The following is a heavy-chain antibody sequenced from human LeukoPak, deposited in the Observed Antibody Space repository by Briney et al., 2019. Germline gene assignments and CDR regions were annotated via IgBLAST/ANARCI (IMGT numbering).Heavy chain of an antibody. CDR2: ISYDGSNK. Sequence: GRSPRLSCAASGFTFSSYAMHWVRQAPGKGLEWVAVISYDGSNKYYADSVKGRFTISRDNSKNTLYLQMNSLRAEDTAVYYCARPFEAGPGPGFDPWGQGTLVTVSS. J-gene: IGHJ5*02. CDR1: GFTFSSYA. D-gene: IGHD6-19*01. V-gene: IGHV3-30*01. CDR3: ARPFEAGPGPGFDP.